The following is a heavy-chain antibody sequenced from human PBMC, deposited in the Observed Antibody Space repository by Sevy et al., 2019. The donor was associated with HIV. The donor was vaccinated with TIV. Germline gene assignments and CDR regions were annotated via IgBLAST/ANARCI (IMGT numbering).Heavy chain of an antibody. J-gene: IGHJ4*02. CDR1: GFTFNSYS. Sequence: GGSLRLSCAASGFTFNSYSMHWVRQAPGKGLERVAIISYAGSNKYYADSVKGRFTISRDNSENTLYLQMNRLTAKDTAVYYCARDSEPFWYSRGWYLDYWGQGTLVTVSS. V-gene: IGHV3-30-3*01. D-gene: IGHD6-19*01. CDR3: ARDSEPFWYSRGWYLDY. CDR2: ISYAGSNK.